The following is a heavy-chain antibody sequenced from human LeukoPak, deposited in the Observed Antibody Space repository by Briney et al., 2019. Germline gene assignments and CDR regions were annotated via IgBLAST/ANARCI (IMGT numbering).Heavy chain of an antibody. CDR1: GFTFSSYS. J-gene: IGHJ4*02. Sequence: PGGSLRLSCAASGFTFSSYSMNWVRQAPGKGLEWVSSISSSSSYIYYADSVKGRFTISRDNAKNSLYLQMNSLRAEDTAVYYCAAKPVKHDSSGSTDYWGQGTLVTVSS. CDR3: AAKPVKHDSSGSTDY. D-gene: IGHD3-22*01. CDR2: ISSSSSYI. V-gene: IGHV3-21*01.